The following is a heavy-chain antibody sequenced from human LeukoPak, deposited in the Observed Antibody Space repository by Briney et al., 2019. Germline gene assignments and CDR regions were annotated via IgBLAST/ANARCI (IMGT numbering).Heavy chain of an antibody. CDR2: ISSSSSYI. CDR1: GFTFSGYS. V-gene: IGHV3-21*01. Sequence: PGGSLRLSCAASGFTFSGYSMNWVRQAPGKGLEWVSSISSSSSYIYYADSVKGRFTISRDNAKNSLYLQMNSLRAEDTAVYYCARDDYGGDYSDFDYWGQGTLVTVSS. J-gene: IGHJ4*02. CDR3: ARDDYGGDYSDFDY. D-gene: IGHD4-23*01.